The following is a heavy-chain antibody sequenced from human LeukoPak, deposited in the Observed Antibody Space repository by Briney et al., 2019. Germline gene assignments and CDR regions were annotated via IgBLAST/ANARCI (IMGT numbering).Heavy chain of an antibody. J-gene: IGHJ4*02. CDR2: ISSSSSSI. CDR1: GFTFSSNS. V-gene: IGHV3-48*02. Sequence: GGSLRLSCAATGFTFSSNSMSWVRQAPGKGLEWVSYISSSSSSIYYADSVKGRFTISRDNAKNSLYLQMNSLRDEDTAVYSCARAMYYFEYWGQGTLVTVSS. CDR3: ARAMYYFEY.